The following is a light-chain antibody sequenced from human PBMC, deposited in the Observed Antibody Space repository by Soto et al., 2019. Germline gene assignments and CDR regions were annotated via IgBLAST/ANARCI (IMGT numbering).Light chain of an antibody. J-gene: IGKJ1*01. Sequence: EIVITQSPATLSVSPGARATLSCRASQSVSRNLAWFHQKPGQAPRLLNYGSSTRAAGIPARFSGSGSGTEFSLTISSLQSEDFAVYYCQQYNNWPLTFGQGTKVEIK. CDR2: GSS. CDR3: QQYNNWPLT. CDR1: QSVSRN. V-gene: IGKV3-15*01.